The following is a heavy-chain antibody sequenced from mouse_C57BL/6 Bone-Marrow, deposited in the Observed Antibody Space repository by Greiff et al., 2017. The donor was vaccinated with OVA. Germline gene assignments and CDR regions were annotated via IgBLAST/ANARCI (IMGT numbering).Heavy chain of an antibody. J-gene: IGHJ3*01. D-gene: IGHD1-1*01. CDR1: GYTFTSYW. Sequence: QVQLQQPGAELVKPGASVKMSCKASGYTFTSYWITWVKQRPGQGLEWIGDIYPGSGSTNYNEKFKSKATLTVDTSSSTAYMQLSSLTSEDSAVYYCASPDYYGSSPAYWGQGTLVTVSA. V-gene: IGHV1-55*01. CDR2: IYPGSGST. CDR3: ASPDYYGSSPAY.